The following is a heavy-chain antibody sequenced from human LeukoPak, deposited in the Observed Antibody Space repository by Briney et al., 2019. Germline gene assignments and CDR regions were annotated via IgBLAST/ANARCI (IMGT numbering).Heavy chain of an antibody. Sequence: ASVKVSCKASGYTFTGYYMHWVRQAPGQGLEWMGWINPNSGGTNYAQKFQGRVNMTGDTSISTAYMEVTRLRSDDTAVYYCARAGTQNYYGSEFDYWGQGTLVTVSS. J-gene: IGHJ4*02. CDR1: GYTFTGYY. V-gene: IGHV1-2*02. CDR3: ARAGTQNYYGSEFDY. D-gene: IGHD3-10*01. CDR2: INPNSGGT.